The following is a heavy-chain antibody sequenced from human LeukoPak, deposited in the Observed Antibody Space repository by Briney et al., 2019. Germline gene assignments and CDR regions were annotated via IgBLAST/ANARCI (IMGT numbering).Heavy chain of an antibody. V-gene: IGHV3-7*03. Sequence: QPRGSLRLSCAASGFTFSSYWMSWVRQAPGKGLEWVANIKQDGSDKYYVDSAKGRLTISGDNAKNSLYLQMNSLRVKDTAVYYCARYTAARRFDPWGQGTLVTVSS. CDR1: GFTFSSYW. CDR3: ARYTAARRFDP. D-gene: IGHD6-6*01. CDR2: IKQDGSDK. J-gene: IGHJ5*02.